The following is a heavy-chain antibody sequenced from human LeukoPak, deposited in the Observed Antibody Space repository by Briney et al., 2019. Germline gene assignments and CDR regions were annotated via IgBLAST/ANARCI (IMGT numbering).Heavy chain of an antibody. V-gene: IGHV3-72*01. Sequence: GGSLRLSCAASGFTVSSSYTSWVRQAPGKGLEWVGRTRNKANSYTTEYAASVKGRFTISRDDSKSSLSLQMDSLKIEDTAVYYCAKTLYVSGRYYFDYWGQGALVTVSS. J-gene: IGHJ4*02. CDR2: TRNKANSYTT. D-gene: IGHD2/OR15-2a*01. CDR1: GFTVSSSY. CDR3: AKTLYVSGRYYFDY.